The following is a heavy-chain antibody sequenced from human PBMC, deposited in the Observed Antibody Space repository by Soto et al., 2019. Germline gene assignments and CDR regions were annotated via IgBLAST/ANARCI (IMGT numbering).Heavy chain of an antibody. J-gene: IGHJ4*02. CDR3: ARDQGDG. CDR2: IWYDGSDK. V-gene: IGHV3-33*01. CDR1: GFSFSSYG. Sequence: QVQLVESGGGVVQPGRSLRLSCAASGFSFSSYGMHWVRQAPGKGLEWLAVIWYDGSDKYYADSVKGRFTISRDNSKNTLYLQMNSLRAEDTTVYYCARDQGDGWGPGTLVTVSS. D-gene: IGHD2-21*02.